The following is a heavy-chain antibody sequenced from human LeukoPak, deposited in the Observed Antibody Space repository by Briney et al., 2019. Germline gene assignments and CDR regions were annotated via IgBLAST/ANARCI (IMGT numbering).Heavy chain of an antibody. CDR2: IYYSGST. CDR1: GGSISSYY. Sequence: SETLSLTCTVSGGSISSYYWSWIRQPPGKGLEWIGYIYYSGSTNYNPSLKSRVAISVDTSKNQFSLKLSSVTAADTAVYYCARLGYCSGGSCYSMDVWGQGTTVTVSS. J-gene: IGHJ6*02. V-gene: IGHV4-59*01. D-gene: IGHD2-15*01. CDR3: ARLGYCSGGSCYSMDV.